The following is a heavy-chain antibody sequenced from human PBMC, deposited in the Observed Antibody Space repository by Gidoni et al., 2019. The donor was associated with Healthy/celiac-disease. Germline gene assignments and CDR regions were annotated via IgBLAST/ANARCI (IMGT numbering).Heavy chain of an antibody. V-gene: IGHV3-33*01. CDR2: IWYDGSNK. D-gene: IGHD2-15*01. CDR3: ARAFGGSSSALYYYYGMDV. Sequence: QVQLVESGGGVVQPGRSLSLSCAASGFPFSSYGLHWVRQAPGKGLEWVAGIWYDGSNKYYADSVKGRFTISRDNSKNTLYLQMNSLRAEDTAVYYCARAFGGSSSALYYYYGMDVWGQGTTVTVSS. J-gene: IGHJ6*02. CDR1: GFPFSSYG.